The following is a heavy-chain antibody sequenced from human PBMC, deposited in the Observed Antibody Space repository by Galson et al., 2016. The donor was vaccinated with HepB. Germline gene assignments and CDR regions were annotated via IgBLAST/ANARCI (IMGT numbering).Heavy chain of an antibody. J-gene: IGHJ5*01. CDR1: GFTFSNYG. CDR2: IWYDGSNK. CDR3: AREGEMATISDS. D-gene: IGHD5-24*01. V-gene: IGHV3-33*01. Sequence: SLRLSCAASGFTFSNYGMHWVRQAPGKGLEWVAVIWYDGSNKYYADSVKGRFTISRDNSKNTLYLQMNSLRAEDTAVYYCAREGEMATISDSWGQGTLVTVSS.